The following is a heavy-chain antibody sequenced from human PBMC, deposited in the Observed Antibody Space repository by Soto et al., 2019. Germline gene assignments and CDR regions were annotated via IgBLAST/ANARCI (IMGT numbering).Heavy chain of an antibody. Sequence: GGSLRLSCAASGFTFRNYGMSWVRQAPGKGLEWVSSISGSGASAYYADSVKGRFTISRDNSKNTLYLQMNSLRGEDTAVYYCAKDTTNSLSDYWGQGTLVTVSS. CDR1: GFTFRNYG. V-gene: IGHV3-23*01. J-gene: IGHJ4*02. CDR3: AKDTTNSLSDY. D-gene: IGHD1-26*01. CDR2: ISGSGASA.